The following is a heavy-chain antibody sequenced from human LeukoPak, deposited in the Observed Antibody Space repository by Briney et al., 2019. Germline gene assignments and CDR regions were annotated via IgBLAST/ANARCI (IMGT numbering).Heavy chain of an antibody. J-gene: IGHJ5*02. CDR1: GFTFSTYA. CDR3: AATLNTGFFQS. V-gene: IGHV3-23*01. CDR2: VSGSGGDT. D-gene: IGHD5-18*01. Sequence: GGSLRLSCAASGFTFSTYAMHWVRHAAGKRLEFVSAVSGSGGDTYYAVSVTGRFTISRDNSKNTLYVLLNSLRAEDPARYFCAATLNTGFFQSWGRGTLVTVSS.